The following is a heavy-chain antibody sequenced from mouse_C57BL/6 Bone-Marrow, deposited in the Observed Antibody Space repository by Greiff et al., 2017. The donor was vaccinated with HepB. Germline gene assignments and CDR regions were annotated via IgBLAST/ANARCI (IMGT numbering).Heavy chain of an antibody. CDR3: PLTTGVATDWYFDV. D-gene: IGHD1-1*01. CDR2: IYPRSGNT. CDR1: GYTFTSYG. Sequence: QVQLQQSGAELARPGASVKLSCKASGYTFTSYGISWVKQRTGQGLEWIGEIYPRSGNTYYNEKFKGKATLTADKSSSTAYMELRSLTSEDSAVYFCPLTTGVATDWYFDVWGTGTTVTVSS. J-gene: IGHJ1*03. V-gene: IGHV1-81*01.